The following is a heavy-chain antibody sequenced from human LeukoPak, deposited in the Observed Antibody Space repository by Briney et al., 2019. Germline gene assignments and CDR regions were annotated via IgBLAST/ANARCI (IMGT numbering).Heavy chain of an antibody. CDR1: GFTFSSYG. J-gene: IGHJ5*02. V-gene: IGHV3-30*02. Sequence: GGSLRLSCAASGFTFSSYGMHWVRQAPGKGLEWVAFIRYDGSNKYYADSVKGRFTISRDNSKNTLYLQMNSLRAEDTAVYYWAKGALRFLELSPPPNRFDPWGQGTLVTVSS. CDR3: AKGALRFLELSPPPNRFDP. D-gene: IGHD3-3*01. CDR2: IRYDGSNK.